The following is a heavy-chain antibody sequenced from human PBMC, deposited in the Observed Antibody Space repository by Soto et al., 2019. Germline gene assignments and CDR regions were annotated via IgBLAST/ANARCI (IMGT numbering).Heavy chain of an antibody. J-gene: IGHJ4*02. Sequence: SETLSLTCAVYGGSFSGYYWSWIRQPPGKGLEWIGEINHSGSTNYNPSLKSRVTISVDTSKNQFSLKLSSVTAADTAVYYCTRRHSNSFDYWGQGTLVTVSS. CDR2: INHSGST. D-gene: IGHD6-13*01. V-gene: IGHV4-34*01. CDR3: TRRHSNSFDY. CDR1: GGSFSGYY.